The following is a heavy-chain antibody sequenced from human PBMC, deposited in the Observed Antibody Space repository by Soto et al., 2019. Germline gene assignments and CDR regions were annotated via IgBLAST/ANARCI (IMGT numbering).Heavy chain of an antibody. CDR3: ARGFSSVSMDA. V-gene: IGHV4-61*08. Sequence: SETLFLTCTVSGDSVSSGGYYWSWIRQPPGKGLEWIGYIYSSGSANYNPSLKSRVTISRDTSKNQISLKVASVTAADTAGYYCARGFSSVSMDAWGQGTTVTVSS. J-gene: IGHJ6*02. D-gene: IGHD6-19*01. CDR2: IYSSGSA. CDR1: GDSVSSGGYY.